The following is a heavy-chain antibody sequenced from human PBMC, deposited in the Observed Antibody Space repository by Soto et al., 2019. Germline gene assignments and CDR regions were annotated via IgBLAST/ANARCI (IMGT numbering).Heavy chain of an antibody. CDR2: ISSSGSTI. V-gene: IGHV3-48*03. D-gene: IGHD3-22*01. CDR1: GFTFSSYE. CDR3: ARVSTMIVVGAFDI. J-gene: IGHJ3*02. Sequence: EVQLVESGGGLVQPGGSLRLSCAASGFTFSSYEMNWVRQAPGKGLEWVSYISSSGSTIYYADSVKGRFTISRDNAKNSLYLQMNSLRAEDTAVYYCARVSTMIVVGAFDIWGQGTRVTVSS.